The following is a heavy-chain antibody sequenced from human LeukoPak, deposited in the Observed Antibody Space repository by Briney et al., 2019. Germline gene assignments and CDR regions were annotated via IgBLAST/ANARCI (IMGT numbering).Heavy chain of an antibody. CDR2: IHHSGST. CDR1: GGSISRHY. J-gene: IGHJ3*02. Sequence: SETLSLTCTVSGGSISRHYWSWIRQPPGKGLEWIGYIHHSGSTNYNSSLKSRVTISVDTSKNQFSLKLSSVTAADTAIYYCARHVTAADDAFDIWGLRTKVTVSS. V-gene: IGHV4-59*08. D-gene: IGHD2-21*02. CDR3: ARHVTAADDAFDI.